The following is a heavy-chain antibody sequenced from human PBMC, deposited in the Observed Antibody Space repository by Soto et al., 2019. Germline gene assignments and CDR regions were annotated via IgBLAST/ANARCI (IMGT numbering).Heavy chain of an antibody. Sequence: GGSLRLTCAASGFTFSSYAMSWVRQAPGKGLEWVSAISGSGGSTYYADSVKGRFTISRDNSKNTLYLQMNSLRAEDTAVYYCAELSVAGMVYYYGMDVWGQGTTVTVSS. J-gene: IGHJ6*02. CDR2: ISGSGGST. CDR1: GFTFSSYA. V-gene: IGHV3-23*01. CDR3: AELSVAGMVYYYGMDV. D-gene: IGHD6-19*01.